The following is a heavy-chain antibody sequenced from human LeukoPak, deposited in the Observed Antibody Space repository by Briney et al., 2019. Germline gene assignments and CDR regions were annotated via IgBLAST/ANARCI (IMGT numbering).Heavy chain of an antibody. D-gene: IGHD5-18*01. Sequence: SETLSLTCAVYGGSFSGYYWSWLRQPPGKGVEGIGEINHIVTTNYNPSLKSRVTISVDPSKNQFSLKLSSVTAADTAVYYCARRRGYSYGYYNWFDPWGQGTLVTVSS. CDR3: ARRRGYSYGYYNWFDP. V-gene: IGHV4-34*01. CDR2: INHIVTT. CDR1: GGSFSGYY. J-gene: IGHJ5*02.